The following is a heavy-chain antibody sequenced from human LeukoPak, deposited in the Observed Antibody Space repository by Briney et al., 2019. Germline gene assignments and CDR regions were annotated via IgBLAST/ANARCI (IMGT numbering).Heavy chain of an antibody. Sequence: KAGGSLRLSCAASGFTFSDYYMSWIRQAPGKGLGWVSYIGSSGSFTNYADSVKGRFTISRDNTKNSLYLQMNSLRPEDTAVYYCARVGTIAAAGSYDYWGQGALVSLSS. CDR1: GFTFSDYY. D-gene: IGHD6-13*01. J-gene: IGHJ4*02. V-gene: IGHV3-11*05. CDR3: ARVGTIAAAGSYDY. CDR2: IGSSGSFT.